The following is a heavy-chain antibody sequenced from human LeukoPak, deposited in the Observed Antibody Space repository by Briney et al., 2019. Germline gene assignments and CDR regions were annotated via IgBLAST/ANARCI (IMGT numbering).Heavy chain of an antibody. CDR3: ARGLVVVPEYFDY. CDR1: GYNFTSYG. D-gene: IGHD3-22*01. CDR2: IIPILGIV. V-gene: IGHV1-69*04. Sequence: SVKVSCKASGYNFTSYGFNWVRQAPGQGLEWMGRIIPILGIVNYAQKFQGRVTITADKSTSTAYMELSSLRSEDTAVYYCARGLVVVPEYFDYWGQGTLVTVSS. J-gene: IGHJ4*02.